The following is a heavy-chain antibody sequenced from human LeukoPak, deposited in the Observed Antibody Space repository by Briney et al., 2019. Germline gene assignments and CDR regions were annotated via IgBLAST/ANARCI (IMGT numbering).Heavy chain of an antibody. J-gene: IGHJ4*02. D-gene: IGHD1-26*01. CDR3: ARRSNVGAIPFDY. CDR1: GYTFTSYY. Sequence: ASVKVSCKASGYTFTSYYMHWVRQAPGQGLEWMGIINPSGGSTSYAQKFQGRVTMTRDMSTSTVYMELSSLRSEDTAVHYCARRSNVGAIPFDYWGQGTLVTVSS. CDR2: INPSGGST. V-gene: IGHV1-46*01.